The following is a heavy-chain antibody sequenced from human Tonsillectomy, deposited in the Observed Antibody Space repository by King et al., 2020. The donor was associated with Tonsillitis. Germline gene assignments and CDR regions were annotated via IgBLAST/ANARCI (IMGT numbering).Heavy chain of an antibody. J-gene: IGHJ4*02. CDR3: AKAALYYDIWTGRGAELDN. Sequence: VQLVQSGGGLVQPGGSLRLSCAASGFTFSSYAMSWVRQAPGKGLEWVSGISGSGGSTYYADSVKGRFIVSRDNSKNMLYLEMSSLKAEDTAVYYCAKAALYYDIWTGRGAELDNWGQGTLVTVSS. CDR2: ISGSGGST. V-gene: IGHV3-23*04. D-gene: IGHD3-9*01. CDR1: GFTFSSYA.